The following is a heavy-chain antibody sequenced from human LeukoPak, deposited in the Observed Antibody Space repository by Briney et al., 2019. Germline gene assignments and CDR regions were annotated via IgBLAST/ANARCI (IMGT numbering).Heavy chain of an antibody. V-gene: IGHV3-23*01. J-gene: IGHJ4*02. CDR2: ISGSGGST. CDR1: GFTFSSYA. CDR3: AXXXXVXXXXXXDY. Sequence: PGGSLRLSCAASGFTFSSYAMSWVRQAPGKGLEWVSAISGSGGSTYYADSVKGRFTISRDNSKNTLYLQMNSLRAEDTAVYYCAXXXXVXXXXXXDYWXQGTLVTV.